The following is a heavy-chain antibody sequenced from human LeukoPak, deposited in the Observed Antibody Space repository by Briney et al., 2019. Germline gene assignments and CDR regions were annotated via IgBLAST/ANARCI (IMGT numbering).Heavy chain of an antibody. CDR2: ISGSADNT. CDR1: GFTLSSYA. J-gene: IGHJ4*02. CDR3: AKQGFGC. Sequence: PGGSLRLSCTASGFTLSSYAMSWVRQAPGEGLEWVSTISGSADNTNYAEAVKGRFTISRDNSKNTMNLQMNSLRTEDTAVYYCAKQGFGCWGQGTLVTVSS. V-gene: IGHV3-23*01.